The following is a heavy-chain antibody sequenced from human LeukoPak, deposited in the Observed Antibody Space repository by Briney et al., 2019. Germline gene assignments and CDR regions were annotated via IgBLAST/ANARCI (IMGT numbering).Heavy chain of an antibody. V-gene: IGHV4-59*08. D-gene: IGHD2-2*01. Sequence: SETLSLTCTVSGGPISSYYWSWIRQPPGKGLEWIGYIYYSGSTNYNPPLKSRVTISVDTSKNQFSLKLSSVTAADTAVYYCARHRCSSASCYVSYYYYYYMDVWGKGTTVTVSS. CDR1: GGPISSYY. CDR3: ARHRCSSASCYVSYYYYYYMDV. CDR2: IYYSGST. J-gene: IGHJ6*03.